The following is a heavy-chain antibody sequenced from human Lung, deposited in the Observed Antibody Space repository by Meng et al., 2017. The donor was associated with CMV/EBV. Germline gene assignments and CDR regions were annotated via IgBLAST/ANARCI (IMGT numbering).Heavy chain of an antibody. CDR3: ARHGSGSYFYGMDV. CDR1: GGSISSYY. D-gene: IGHD3-10*01. CDR2: IYYSGST. V-gene: IGHV4-59*01. Sequence: SETLSLXCTVSGGSISSYYWSWIRQPPGKGLEDIGYIYYSGSTSYNPSLKSRVTISVDTSKNQFSLKLSSVTAADTAVYYCARHGSGSYFYGMDVWGQETTVTVSS. J-gene: IGHJ6*01.